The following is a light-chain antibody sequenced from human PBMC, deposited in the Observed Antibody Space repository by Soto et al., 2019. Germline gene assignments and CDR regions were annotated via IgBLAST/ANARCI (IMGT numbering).Light chain of an antibody. CDR2: YAS. Sequence: EIMMTQSPATLSVSPGERATLSCRASQSVRNNLAWYQQKPGQAPRLLIYYASTRATGIPARFSGSGSGTELHLTMSNLRSEDFALYSCQQYNSWQPLNFGRGTRLEI. CDR3: QQYNSWQPLN. CDR1: QSVRNN. J-gene: IGKJ5*01. V-gene: IGKV3-15*01.